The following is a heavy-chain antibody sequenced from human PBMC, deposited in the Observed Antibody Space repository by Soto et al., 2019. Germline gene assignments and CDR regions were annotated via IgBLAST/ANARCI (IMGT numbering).Heavy chain of an antibody. CDR1: GYTFTSYD. CDR2: MNPNSGNT. J-gene: IGHJ6*02. Sequence: QVQLVQSGAEVKKPGASVKVSCKASGYTFTSYDINWVRQATGQGLEWMGWMNPNSGNTGYAQKFQGRVTMTRHTTILTAYMEESSPRYAEPAAYYCARVKTSCGMDVWGQGTTVTVSS. CDR3: ARVKTSCGMDV. V-gene: IGHV1-8*01.